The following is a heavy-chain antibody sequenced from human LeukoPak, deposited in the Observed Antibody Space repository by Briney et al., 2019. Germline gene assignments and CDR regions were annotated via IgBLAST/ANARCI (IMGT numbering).Heavy chain of an antibody. CDR3: ARLTYDSSGYFSAFDI. CDR2: IYPGDSDT. D-gene: IGHD3-22*01. CDR1: GCSFTSYW. Sequence: RGESLKISCKGSGCSFTSYWIGWVRQMPGKGLEWMGIIYPGDSDTRYSPSFQGQVTISADKSISTAYLQWSSLKASDTAMYYCARLTYDSSGYFSAFDIWGQGTMVTVSS. J-gene: IGHJ3*02. V-gene: IGHV5-51*01.